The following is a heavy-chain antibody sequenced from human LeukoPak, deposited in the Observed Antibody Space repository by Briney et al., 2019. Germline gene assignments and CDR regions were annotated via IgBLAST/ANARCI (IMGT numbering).Heavy chain of an antibody. CDR3: AKMAIAKGATQGSGFLQFDL. D-gene: IGHD2-21*01. Sequence: GGSLRLSCAASGFTLDNHAMTWVRQAPGKGLEWVSLITGTSFDTYTANSVKGRFITSRDNSKNSLYLRLNSLRPEDTAMYYCAKMAIAKGATQGSGFLQFDLWGQGTLVTVSS. CDR2: ITGTSFDT. J-gene: IGHJ5*02. CDR1: GFTLDNHA. V-gene: IGHV3-23*01.